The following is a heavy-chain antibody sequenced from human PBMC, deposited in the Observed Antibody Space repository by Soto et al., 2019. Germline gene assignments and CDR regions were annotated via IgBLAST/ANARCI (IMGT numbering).Heavy chain of an antibody. CDR3: ARGSGGRTGYYYYGMDV. CDR2: IWYDGRNK. CDR1: GFTFSSYG. V-gene: IGHV3-33*01. Sequence: ESGGGVVQPGRSLRLSCAASGFTFSSYGMHWVRQAPGKGLEWVAVIWYDGRNKYYADSVKGRFTISRDNSKNTLYLQMNSLRAEDTAVYYCARGSGGRTGYYYYGMDVWGQGTTVTVSS. D-gene: IGHD2-15*01. J-gene: IGHJ6*02.